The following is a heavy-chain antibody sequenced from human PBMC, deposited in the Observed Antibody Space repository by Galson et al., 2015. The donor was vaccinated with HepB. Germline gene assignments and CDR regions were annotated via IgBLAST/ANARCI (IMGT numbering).Heavy chain of an antibody. Sequence: SVKVSCKVSGYTLTELSMHWVRQAPGKGLEWMGGFDPEDGETIYAQKFQGRVTMTEDTSTDTAYMELSSLRSEDTAVYYCATVWGGIVVVPAAIDAFDIWGQGTMVTVSS. CDR2: FDPEDGET. D-gene: IGHD2-2*01. J-gene: IGHJ3*02. CDR1: GYTLTELS. V-gene: IGHV1-24*01. CDR3: ATVWGGIVVVPAAIDAFDI.